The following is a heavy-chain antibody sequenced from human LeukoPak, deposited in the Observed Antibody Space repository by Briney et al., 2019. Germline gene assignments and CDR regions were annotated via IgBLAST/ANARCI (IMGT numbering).Heavy chain of an antibody. V-gene: IGHV3-33*01. CDR3: ARDPPSFYGDPGYFDY. Sequence: GRSLRLSCAASGFTFSSYGMHWVRQAPGKGLEWVAVIWFDGSNKYYADSVKGRFTISRDNSKNTLYLQMNSLRAEDTAVYYCARDPPSFYGDPGYFDYWGQGTLDTVSS. J-gene: IGHJ4*02. D-gene: IGHD4-17*01. CDR1: GFTFSSYG. CDR2: IWFDGSNK.